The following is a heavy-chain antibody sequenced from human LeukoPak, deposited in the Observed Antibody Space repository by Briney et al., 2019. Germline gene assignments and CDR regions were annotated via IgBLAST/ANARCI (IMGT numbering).Heavy chain of an antibody. V-gene: IGHV3-23*01. CDR2: IGGSGGRT. CDR1: GFTFSTYN. D-gene: IGHD2-2*01. Sequence: PGGSLRLSCAASGFTFSTYNLNWVRQAPGKGLEWVSAIGGSGGRTYYADSVKGRFTISRDNSKNTLYLQMNSLRAEDTAVYYCARGPGYCSSTSCFLDYWGQGTLVTVSS. J-gene: IGHJ4*02. CDR3: ARGPGYCSSTSCFLDY.